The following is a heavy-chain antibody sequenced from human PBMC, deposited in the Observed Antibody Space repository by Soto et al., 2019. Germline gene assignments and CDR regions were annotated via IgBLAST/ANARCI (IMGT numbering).Heavy chain of an antibody. Sequence: QVQLQESGPGLVKPSQTLSLTCTVSGGSISSGDYYWSWIRQPPGKSLEWIGYNYYSGSTYYNPSLKSRVTVSVDTSKNQFSLKLSSVTAADTAVYYCALQSTVSYGGLCYWGQGTLVTVSS. CDR3: ALQSTVSYGGLCY. CDR1: GGSISSGDYY. V-gene: IGHV4-30-4*01. D-gene: IGHD1-26*01. CDR2: NYYSGST. J-gene: IGHJ4*02.